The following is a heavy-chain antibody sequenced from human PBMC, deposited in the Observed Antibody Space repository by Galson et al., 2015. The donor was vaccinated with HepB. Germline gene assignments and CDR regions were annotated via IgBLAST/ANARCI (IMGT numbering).Heavy chain of an antibody. CDR1: GGSFSGYY. CDR3: ARGYDILTGYYIGWFDP. Sequence: LSLTCAVYGGSFSGYYWSWIRQPPGKGLEWIGEINHSGSTNYNPSLKSRVTISVDTSKDQFSLKLSSVTAADTAVYYCARGYDILTGYYIGWFDPWGQGTLVTVSS. V-gene: IGHV4-34*01. D-gene: IGHD3-9*01. J-gene: IGHJ5*02. CDR2: INHSGST.